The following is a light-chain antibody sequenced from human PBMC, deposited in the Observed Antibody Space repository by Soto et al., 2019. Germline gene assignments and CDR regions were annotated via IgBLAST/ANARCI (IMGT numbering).Light chain of an antibody. V-gene: IGKV1-12*01. CDR1: QTISTY. Sequence: DIQMTQSPSSVSASVGDRVTITCRASQTISTYLVWYQQQPGKAPNLLISDASSLQSGVPSRFSGSRSGTDFTLTITSLQPEDFATYYCQQANALPLAFGQGTKVEIK. J-gene: IGKJ1*01. CDR2: DAS. CDR3: QQANALPLA.